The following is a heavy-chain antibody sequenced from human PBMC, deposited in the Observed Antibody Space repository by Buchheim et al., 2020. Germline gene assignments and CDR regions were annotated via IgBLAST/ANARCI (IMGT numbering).Heavy chain of an antibody. J-gene: IGHJ3*02. CDR3: ARGGVVVAATAAFDI. D-gene: IGHD2-15*01. V-gene: IGHV4-59*01. Sequence: QVQLQESGPGLVKPSETLSLTCTVSGGSISSYYWSWIRQPPGKGLEWIGYIYYSGSTNYNPSLKSRVTISVDTSKNQFSLKLSSVTAADTAVYYCARGGVVVAATAAFDIWGQGT. CDR1: GGSISSYY. CDR2: IYYSGST.